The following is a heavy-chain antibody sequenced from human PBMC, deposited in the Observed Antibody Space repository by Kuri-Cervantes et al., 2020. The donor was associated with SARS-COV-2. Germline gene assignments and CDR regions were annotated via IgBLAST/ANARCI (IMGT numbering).Heavy chain of an antibody. V-gene: IGHV3-23*01. J-gene: IGHJ1*01. D-gene: IGHD2-15*01. CDR3: AVVAATGYFQH. CDR1: GFTFSSYA. CDR2: ISGSGGST. Sequence: GESLKISCAASGFTFSSYAMHWVRQAPGKGLEWVSAISGSGGSTYYADSVKGRFTISRDNSKNTLYLQMNSLRAEDTAVYYCAVVAATGYFQHWGQGTLVTVSS.